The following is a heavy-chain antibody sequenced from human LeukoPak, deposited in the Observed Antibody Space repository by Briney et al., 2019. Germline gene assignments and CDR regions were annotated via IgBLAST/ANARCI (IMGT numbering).Heavy chain of an antibody. CDR2: ISGSDGST. Sequence: GGSLRLSCAASGFTFSSYAMSWVRQAPGKGLEWVSAISGSDGSTYYADSAKGRFTISRDNAKNSLYLQMNSLRAEDTAVYYCARVFFNYYAVDVWGQGTTVTVSS. CDR1: GFTFSSYA. CDR3: ARVFFNYYAVDV. J-gene: IGHJ6*02. D-gene: IGHD3-3*01. V-gene: IGHV3-23*01.